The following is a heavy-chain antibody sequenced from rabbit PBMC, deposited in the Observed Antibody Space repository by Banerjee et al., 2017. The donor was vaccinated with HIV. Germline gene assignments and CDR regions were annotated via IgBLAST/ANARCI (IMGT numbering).Heavy chain of an antibody. J-gene: IGHJ4*01. V-gene: IGHV1S43*01. Sequence: QSLQESGGDLVKPGASLTLTCTASGFSFSSSYDMCWVRQAPGKGLQLIACIINSSGSTWYASWVNGRFTISRSTSLNTVDLKMTSLTAADTASYFCARAAGYVGYGHAYFGLWGPGTLVTVS. CDR3: ARAAGYVGYGHAYFGL. D-gene: IGHD6-1*01. CDR2: IINSSGST. CDR1: GFSFSSSYD.